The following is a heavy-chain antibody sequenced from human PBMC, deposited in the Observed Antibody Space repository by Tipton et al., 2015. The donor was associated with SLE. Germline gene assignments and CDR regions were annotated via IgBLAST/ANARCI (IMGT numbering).Heavy chain of an antibody. V-gene: IGHV4-4*09. CDR2: IYTSGST. D-gene: IGHD4-17*01. J-gene: IGHJ4*02. CDR1: GVSISSHY. Sequence: TLSLTCTVSGVSISSHYWSWIRQPPGKGLEWIGYIYTSGSTNYNPSLKSRVTISVDTSKNQFSLKLSSVTAADTAVYYCARGRGRGDYGWEWGQGTLVTVSS. CDR3: ARGRGRGDYGWE.